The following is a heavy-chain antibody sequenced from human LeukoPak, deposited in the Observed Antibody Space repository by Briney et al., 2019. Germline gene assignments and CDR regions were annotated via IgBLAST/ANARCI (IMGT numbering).Heavy chain of an antibody. V-gene: IGHV1-2*02. CDR1: GYTFTSNY. CDR3: ARDLKDDGFGAGGSLGF. J-gene: IGHJ4*02. D-gene: IGHD3-10*01. CDR2: IDPNNGGT. Sequence: GASVTVSCKAFGYTFTSNYVHWVRQAPGQGLEWVGWIDPNNGGTYYAQHFQGRVTMTRDTSITTAYMELNSLTSDDTAVYYCARDLKDDGFGAGGSLGFWGQGTLVTVSS.